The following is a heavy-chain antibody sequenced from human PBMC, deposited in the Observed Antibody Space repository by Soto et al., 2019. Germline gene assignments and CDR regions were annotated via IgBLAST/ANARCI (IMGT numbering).Heavy chain of an antibody. Sequence: AASMKVSCKASGYTFSTYCISWVGQGPGQGLEWMGWISADNGNTNYVQKLQGRVTITRDMSTSTAYMELSSLRSEDTAVYYCAVVAAAGVYYGMDVWGQGTTVTVSS. D-gene: IGHD6-13*01. CDR1: GYTFSTYC. V-gene: IGHV1-18*01. J-gene: IGHJ6*02. CDR2: ISADNGNT. CDR3: AVVAAAGVYYGMDV.